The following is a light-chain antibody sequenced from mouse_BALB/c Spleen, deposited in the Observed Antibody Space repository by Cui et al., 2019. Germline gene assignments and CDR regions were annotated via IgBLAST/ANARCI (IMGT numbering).Light chain of an antibody. V-gene: IGKV4-68*01. CDR3: QQWSSNPPT. CDR2: LTS. J-gene: IGKJ2*01. Sequence: QIVLTQSPALMSASPGEKVTMTCSASSSVSYMYWYQQKPRSSPKPWIYLTSNLASGVPARFSGSGSGTSYSLTISSMEAEDAATYYCQQWSSNPPTFGGGTKLDIK. CDR1: SSVSY.